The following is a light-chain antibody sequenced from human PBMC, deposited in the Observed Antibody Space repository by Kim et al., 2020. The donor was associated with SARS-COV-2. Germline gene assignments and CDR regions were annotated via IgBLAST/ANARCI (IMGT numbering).Light chain of an antibody. CDR1: QSVTSF. J-gene: IGKJ5*01. Sequence: EIVLTQSPAPLSLSPGERATLSCRASQSVTSFLAWYQQRPGQAPRLLIYDASNRATGIPARFSGSGSGTDFTLTISSLEPDDFAVYYCQQRSNWPPITFGQGTRLEIK. CDR3: QQRSNWPPIT. CDR2: DAS. V-gene: IGKV3-11*01.